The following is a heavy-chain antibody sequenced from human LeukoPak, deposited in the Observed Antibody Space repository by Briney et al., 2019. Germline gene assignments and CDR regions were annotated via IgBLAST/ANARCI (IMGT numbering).Heavy chain of an antibody. CDR1: GFTFSSYA. V-gene: IGHV3-23*01. Sequence: GGSLRLSCAASGFTFSSYAMSWVRQAPGKGLEWVSAISGGGGSTYYADSVKGRFTISRDNSKNTLYLQMNSLRAEDTAVYYCAKGSSSGWDTAFDYWGQGTLVTVSS. J-gene: IGHJ4*02. D-gene: IGHD6-19*01. CDR3: AKGSSSGWDTAFDY. CDR2: ISGGGGST.